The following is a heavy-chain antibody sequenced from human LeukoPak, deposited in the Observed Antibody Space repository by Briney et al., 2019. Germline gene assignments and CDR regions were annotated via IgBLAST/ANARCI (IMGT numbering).Heavy chain of an antibody. CDR1: GGSISSYY. V-gene: IGHV4-59*01. CDR2: IYYSGST. Sequence: SETLSLTCTVSGGSISSYYWSWIRQPPGKGLEWIGYIYYSGSTNYNPSLKSRVTISVDTSKNQFSLKLSSVTAADTAVYYCAKERVDASRNDYYYYGMDVWGQGTTVTVSS. J-gene: IGHJ6*02. CDR3: AKERVDASRNDYYYYGMDV. D-gene: IGHD2-2*01.